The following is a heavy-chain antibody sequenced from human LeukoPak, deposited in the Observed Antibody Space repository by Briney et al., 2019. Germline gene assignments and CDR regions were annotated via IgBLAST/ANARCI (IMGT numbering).Heavy chain of an antibody. CDR2: ISSGGYT. Sequence: GGSLRLSCAASGFSVSSNYMSWVRQAPGKGLEWVSVISSGGYTYYADSVKGRFTISRDNSKNTLYLQMNSLRAEDTAVYYCARVGTYYYDSSGYYYGARGTLVTVSS. J-gene: IGHJ4*02. V-gene: IGHV3-53*01. CDR3: ARVGTYYYDSSGYYY. CDR1: GFSVSSNY. D-gene: IGHD3-22*01.